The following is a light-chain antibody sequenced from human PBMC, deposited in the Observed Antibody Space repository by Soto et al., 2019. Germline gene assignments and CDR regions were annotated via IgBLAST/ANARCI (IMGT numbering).Light chain of an antibody. Sequence: SYELTQPLSVSVALGQTAKITCGGNDIGSKNVHWYQQKPGQAPVLVIYWDNNRPSGIPERFSGSNSGNMATLTISRAQAGDEADYYCQVWDSGAVVFGGGTKLTVL. CDR3: QVWDSGAVV. J-gene: IGLJ2*01. CDR2: WDN. V-gene: IGLV3-9*01. CDR1: DIGSKN.